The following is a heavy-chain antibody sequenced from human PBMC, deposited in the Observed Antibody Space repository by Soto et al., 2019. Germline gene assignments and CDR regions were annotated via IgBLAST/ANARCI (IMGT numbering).Heavy chain of an antibody. Sequence: GGSLRLSRAASEFTFSSYSMNCVRQAPGKGREWVSYISSSSSTIYYADSVKGRFTISRDNAKNSLYLQMNSLRAEDTAVYYCARDNVDAEDMDVWGKGTTVTVSS. D-gene: IGHD2-21*01. CDR3: ARDNVDAEDMDV. J-gene: IGHJ6*03. CDR1: EFTFSSYS. V-gene: IGHV3-48*01. CDR2: ISSSSSTI.